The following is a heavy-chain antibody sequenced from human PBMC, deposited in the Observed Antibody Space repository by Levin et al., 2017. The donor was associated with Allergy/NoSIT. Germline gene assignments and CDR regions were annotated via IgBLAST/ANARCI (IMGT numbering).Heavy chain of an antibody. CDR3: ARNDYGDYVQNFDY. CDR1: GYTFTDHY. Sequence: RASVKVSCEAAGYTFTDHYIHWVRQAPGQGLEWMGWVNCNGGHTHYAQKFQDRVTMTRDTSITTAYIEVSSLRFDDTALYFCARNDYGDYVQNFDYWGQGTLVTVSS. V-gene: IGHV1-2*02. D-gene: IGHD4-17*01. CDR2: VNCNGGHT. J-gene: IGHJ4*02.